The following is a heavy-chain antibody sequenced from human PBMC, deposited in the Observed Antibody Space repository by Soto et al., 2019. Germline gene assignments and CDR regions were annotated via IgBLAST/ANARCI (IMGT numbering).Heavy chain of an antibody. J-gene: IGHJ6*02. V-gene: IGHV4-31*03. CDR1: GGSISSGGYY. CDR2: TYYSGST. CDR3: ARGRLPYGYYYYGMDV. D-gene: IGHD4-17*01. Sequence: SETLSLTCTVSGGSISSGGYYWSWIRQHPGKGLEWIGYTYYSGSTYYNPSLKSRVTISVDTSKNQFSLKLSSVTAADTAVYYCARGRLPYGYYYYGMDVWGQGTTVTVSS.